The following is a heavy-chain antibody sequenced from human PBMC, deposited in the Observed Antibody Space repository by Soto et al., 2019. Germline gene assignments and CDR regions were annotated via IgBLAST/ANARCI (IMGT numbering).Heavy chain of an antibody. CDR1: GYTNTRYG. D-gene: IGHD3-10*01. CDR3: ARTGVLWFGESLDY. J-gene: IGHJ4*02. CDR2: ISAYNGNT. V-gene: IGHV1-18*01. Sequence: GASVKGYCKTSGYTNTRYGSGWVRQAPGQGLEWMGWISAYNGNTNYAQKLQGRVTMTTDTSTSTAYMELRSLRSDDTAVYYCARTGVLWFGESLDYWGQGTLVTVSS.